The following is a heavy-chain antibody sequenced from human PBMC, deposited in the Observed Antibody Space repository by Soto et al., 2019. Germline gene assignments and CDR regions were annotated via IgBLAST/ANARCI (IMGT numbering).Heavy chain of an antibody. CDR3: AKGLKIAAAGTMGY. CDR2: ISYDGSNK. J-gene: IGHJ4*02. D-gene: IGHD6-13*01. V-gene: IGHV3-30*18. Sequence: QVQLVESGGGVVQPGRSLRLSCAASGFTFSRYGMHWVRQAPGKGLEWVAVISYDGSNKYYADSVKGRFTISRDKSKNTLYLQMNSRRAEDTAVYYCAKGLKIAAAGTMGYWGQGTLVTVSS. CDR1: GFTFSRYG.